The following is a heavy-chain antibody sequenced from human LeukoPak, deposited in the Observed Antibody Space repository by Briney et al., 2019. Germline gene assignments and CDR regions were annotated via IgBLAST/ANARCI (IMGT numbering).Heavy chain of an antibody. CDR1: GGSISPHY. CDR2: IYYSGST. CDR3: ARLKRALLLDVDPPMVYDAFDI. J-gene: IGHJ3*02. V-gene: IGHV4-59*08. Sequence: PSATLSLTCTASGGSISPHYWTWIRQPPGKGLEWIGYIYYSGSTNYKPSHKSRVTISLDTSKSQFSMKLSSVTAADTAVYYCARLKRALLLDVDPPMVYDAFDIWGQGTMVTVSS. D-gene: IGHD5-18*01.